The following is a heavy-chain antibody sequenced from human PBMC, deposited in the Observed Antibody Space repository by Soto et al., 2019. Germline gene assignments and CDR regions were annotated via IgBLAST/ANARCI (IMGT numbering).Heavy chain of an antibody. D-gene: IGHD6-6*01. CDR2: INAGNGNT. V-gene: IGHV1-3*01. J-gene: IGHJ6*03. CDR1: GYTITSYA. Sequence: ASVKVSCKASGYTITSYAMDWVRQASGQRLEWMGWINAGNGNTKYSQKFQGRVTITRDTSASTAYMELSSLRSEDTAVYYCARGGLAARPAYYYYYMDVWGKGTTVTVSS. CDR3: ARGGLAARPAYYYYYMDV.